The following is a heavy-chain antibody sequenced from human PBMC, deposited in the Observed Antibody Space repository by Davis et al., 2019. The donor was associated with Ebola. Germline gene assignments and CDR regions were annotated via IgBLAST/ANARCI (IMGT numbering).Heavy chain of an antibody. Sequence: PGGSLRLSCAASGFTFSSYSMNWVRQAPGKGLEWVSSISSSSSYIYYADSVKGRFTISRDNAKNSLYLQMNSLRAEDTAVYYCARDRSVGGLYYFDYWGQGTLVTVSS. CDR3: ARDRSVGGLYYFDY. V-gene: IGHV3-21*01. CDR2: ISSSSSYI. J-gene: IGHJ4*02. D-gene: IGHD1-26*01. CDR1: GFTFSSYS.